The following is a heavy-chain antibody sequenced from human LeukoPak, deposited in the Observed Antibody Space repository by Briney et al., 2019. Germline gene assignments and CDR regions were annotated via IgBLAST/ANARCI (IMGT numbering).Heavy chain of an antibody. CDR1: GLTFSSCG. CDR3: AKALTSGWYLDAFNI. D-gene: IGHD6-19*01. V-gene: IGHV3-30*18. Sequence: PGRSLRLSCAASGLTFSSCGMHWVRQAPGKGLEWVAVISYDGSNKYYADSVKGRFTISRDNSKNTLFLEMNSLRAEDTAVYYCAKALTSGWYLDAFNIWGQGTMVTVSS. CDR2: ISYDGSNK. J-gene: IGHJ3*02.